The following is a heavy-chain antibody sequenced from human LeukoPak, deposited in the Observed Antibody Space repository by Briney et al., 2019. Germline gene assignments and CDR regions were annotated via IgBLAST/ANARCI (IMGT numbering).Heavy chain of an antibody. CDR3: ARDPYPNVGYCSGGSCYPYNWFDP. CDR1: GYTFTSYY. J-gene: IGHJ5*02. Sequence: ASVKVSCKASGYTFTSYYMHWVRQAPGQGLEWMGIINPSGGSTSYAQKFQGRVTMTRDTSISTAYMELSRLRSDDTAVYYCARDPYPNVGYCSGGSCYPYNWFDPWGQGTLVTVSS. CDR2: INPSGGST. D-gene: IGHD2-15*01. V-gene: IGHV1-46*01.